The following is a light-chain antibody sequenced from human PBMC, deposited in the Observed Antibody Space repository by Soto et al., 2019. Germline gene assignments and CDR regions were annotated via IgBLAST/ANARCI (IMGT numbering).Light chain of an antibody. CDR1: QSVSRTY. CDR3: QQYENSLYT. CDR2: GAS. V-gene: IGKV3-20*01. Sequence: EIVLTQSPGTLSLSPGERATLSCRASQSVSRTYLARYQQKPGQAPRLLIYGASSRATGIPDRFSGSGSGTDFTLTISRLEPEDFAVYYCQQYENSLYTFGQGTKLEIK. J-gene: IGKJ2*01.